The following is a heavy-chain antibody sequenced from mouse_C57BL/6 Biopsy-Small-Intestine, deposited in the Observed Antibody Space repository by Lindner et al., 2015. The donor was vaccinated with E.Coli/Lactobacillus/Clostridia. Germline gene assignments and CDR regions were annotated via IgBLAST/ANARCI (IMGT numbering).Heavy chain of an antibody. CDR1: GYTFTSYV. D-gene: IGHD2-5*01. J-gene: IGHJ2*01. V-gene: IGHV1-14*01. CDR3: ARSYYSNPFDY. Sequence: VQLQESGPELVKPGASVKMSCKASGYTFTSYVMHWVKQKPGQGLEWIGYINPYNDGTKYNEKFKGKATLTSDKSSSTAYMELSSLTSEDSAVYYCARSYYSNPFDYWGQGTTLTVSS. CDR2: INPYNDGT.